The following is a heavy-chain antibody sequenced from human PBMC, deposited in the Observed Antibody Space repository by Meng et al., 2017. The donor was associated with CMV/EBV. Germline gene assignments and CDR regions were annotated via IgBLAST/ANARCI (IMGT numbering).Heavy chain of an antibody. J-gene: IGHJ5*02. CDR3: ARGGNWFDP. CDR1: GGSFSGYY. Sequence: LRQGGAGLLKPSESLSLTCAVYGGSFSGYYWSWIRQPPGKGLEWIGEINHSGSTNYNPSLKSRVTISVDTSKNQFSLKLSSVTAADTAVYYCARGGNWFDPWGQGTLVTVSS. V-gene: IGHV4-34*01. CDR2: INHSGST.